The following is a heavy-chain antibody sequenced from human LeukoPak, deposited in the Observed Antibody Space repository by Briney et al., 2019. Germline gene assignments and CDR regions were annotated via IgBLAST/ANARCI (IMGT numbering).Heavy chain of an antibody. CDR3: ARRDSSGWRYYFDY. CDR1: GGSISSYY. V-gene: IGHV4-4*09. D-gene: IGHD6-19*01. Sequence: SETLSLTCTGSGGSISSYYWSWIRQPPGRGLEWIGYIYTSGSTNYNPSLKSRVTISVDTSKNQFSLKLSSVTAADTDVYYCARRDSSGWRYYFDYWGQGTLVIVSS. J-gene: IGHJ4*02. CDR2: IYTSGST.